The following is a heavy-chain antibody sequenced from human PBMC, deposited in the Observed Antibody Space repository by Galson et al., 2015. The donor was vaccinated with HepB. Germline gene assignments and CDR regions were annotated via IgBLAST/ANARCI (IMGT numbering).Heavy chain of an antibody. V-gene: IGHV3-23*01. CDR2: VSGSGITT. Sequence: SLRLSCAASGFNFGVYAMTWVRQAPGKGLEWVSVVSGSGITTYYADSAKGRFTISRDNSKNTVYLQMNSLRVEDTAVYYCARNSYDISNYYWARLDFWGQGTLLTVSS. CDR3: ARNSYDISNYYWARLDF. D-gene: IGHD3-22*01. J-gene: IGHJ4*02. CDR1: GFNFGVYA.